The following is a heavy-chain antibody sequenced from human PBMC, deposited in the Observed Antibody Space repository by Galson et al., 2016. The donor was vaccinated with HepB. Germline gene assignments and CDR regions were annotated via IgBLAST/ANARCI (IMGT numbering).Heavy chain of an antibody. CDR3: ASAGYDLWSGFYGLDV. Sequence: SETLSLTCAVYGGSFSGHFWSWIRQRPGKGLEYIGEINQSGTTNYNPSLKGRVTISVDTSKNQFSLKLSSVSAADTAVYYCASAGYDLWSGFYGLDVWGQGTTVTISS. J-gene: IGHJ6*02. CDR2: INQSGTT. CDR1: GGSFSGHF. V-gene: IGHV4-34*01. D-gene: IGHD3-3*01.